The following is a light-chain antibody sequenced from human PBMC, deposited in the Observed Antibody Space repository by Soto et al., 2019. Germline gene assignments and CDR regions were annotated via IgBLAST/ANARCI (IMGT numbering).Light chain of an antibody. J-gene: IGKJ1*01. CDR3: QQYNNWPPSWT. CDR1: QSVSSN. CDR2: GAS. V-gene: IGKV3-15*01. Sequence: EIVMTQSPATLSVSPGKRATLSCRASQSVSSNLAWYQQKPGQAPRLLIYGASTRATGIPARFSGSGSGTEFTLTISSLQSEDFAVYYCQQYNNWPPSWTFGQGTKLEIK.